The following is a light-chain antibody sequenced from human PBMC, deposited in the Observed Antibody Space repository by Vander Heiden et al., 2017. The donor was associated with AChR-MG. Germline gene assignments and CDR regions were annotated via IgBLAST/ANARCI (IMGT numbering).Light chain of an antibody. CDR3: QQYNIWPWT. CDR2: GAS. J-gene: IGKJ1*01. CDR1: QTFGSN. Sequence: EVVMTQSPATLSVSPGERATVSCRASQTFGSNLAWYQQKPGQAPRLLIYGASTRDTGVPARFSGGGSGTEFTLTISSLQSEDFAVYYCQQYNIWPWTFAPGTKVEIK. V-gene: IGKV3-15*01.